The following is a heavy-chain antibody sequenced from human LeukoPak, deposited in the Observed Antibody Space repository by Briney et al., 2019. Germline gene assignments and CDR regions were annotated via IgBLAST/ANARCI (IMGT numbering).Heavy chain of an antibody. D-gene: IGHD3-10*01. V-gene: IGHV1-46*01. CDR1: GYTFTSYD. CDR2: INPSGGST. Sequence: ASVNVSCKASGYTFTSYDINWVRQAPGQGLEWMGIINPSGGSTSYAQKFQGRVTMTRDTSTSTVYMELSSLRSEDTAVYYCARIAMVRGFDYWGQGTLVTVSS. J-gene: IGHJ4*02. CDR3: ARIAMVRGFDY.